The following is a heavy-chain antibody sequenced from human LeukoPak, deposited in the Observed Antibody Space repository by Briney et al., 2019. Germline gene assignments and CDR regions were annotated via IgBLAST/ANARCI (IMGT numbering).Heavy chain of an antibody. CDR2: IKEDGSDK. D-gene: IGHD5-18*01. V-gene: IGHV3-7*01. Sequence: GGSLRLSCEASGFIFSNYWMAWVRQAPGKGLEWVANIKEDGSDKNYVESMKGRYTISRDNAQNSLYLQMNRQGVEDTAVYYCARDAGYGYDRFDYWGQGTQVTVSS. J-gene: IGHJ4*02. CDR1: GFIFSNYW. CDR3: ARDAGYGYDRFDY.